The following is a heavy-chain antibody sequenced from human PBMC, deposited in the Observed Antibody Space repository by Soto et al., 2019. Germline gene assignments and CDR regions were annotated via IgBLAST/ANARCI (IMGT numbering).Heavy chain of an antibody. D-gene: IGHD2-15*01. J-gene: IGHJ4*02. CDR2: ISAYNGDT. CDR1: GYTFTSYG. Sequence: QVQLVQSGGEVKKPGASVKVPCKASGYTFTSYGISWVRQAPGQGLEWMGWISAYNGDTDHAQKLQGRVTMTTDTSTGTAYMKLRSRRSDDTPVYYCAGLADIVVGAADYWGQGPLVTSPQ. V-gene: IGHV1-18*01. CDR3: AGLADIVVGAADY.